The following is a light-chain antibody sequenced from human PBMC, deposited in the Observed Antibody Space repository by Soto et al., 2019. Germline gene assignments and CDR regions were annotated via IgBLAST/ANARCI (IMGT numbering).Light chain of an antibody. Sequence: EIVLTQSPGTLSLSPGERATLPCRASQSVSNNSLAWYQQRPGQAPSILIYGAFSRADGIPARFSGRGSGTDFTLTISRLEPEDSAVYYCQQYGISPYTCGQGTKLEIK. J-gene: IGKJ2*01. CDR1: QSVSNNS. V-gene: IGKV3-20*01. CDR2: GAF. CDR3: QQYGISPYT.